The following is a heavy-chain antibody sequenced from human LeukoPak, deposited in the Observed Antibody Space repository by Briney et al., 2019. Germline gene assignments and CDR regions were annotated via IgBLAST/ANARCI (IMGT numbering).Heavy chain of an antibody. CDR3: TRGGQTSSWFWVD. J-gene: IGHJ4*02. D-gene: IGHD6-13*01. CDR1: GFTFSSYA. V-gene: IGHV3-7*01. CDR2: IKQRGSEK. Sequence: GGSLRLSCAASGFTFSSYAMSWVRQAPGKGLEWVANIKQRGSEKYYVDSVKGRFTISRDDAKNSLYLQMNSLRDEDTAMYYCTRGGQTSSWFWVDWGQGTLVTVSS.